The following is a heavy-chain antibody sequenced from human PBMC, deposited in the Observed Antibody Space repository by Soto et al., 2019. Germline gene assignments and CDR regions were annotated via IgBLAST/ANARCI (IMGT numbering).Heavy chain of an antibody. CDR1: GFSFSTYG. CDR3: TRWNGYGDL. CDR2: VSGGSGVT. J-gene: IGHJ5*02. D-gene: IGHD1-1*01. Sequence: EMQLLESGGGLVQPGGSLRLSCVVSGFSFSTYGVTWVRQAPGKGLEWVCGVSGGSGVTHYTDSVKGRFTISGDDSKNTVYLQMHSLRGEDTAVYYCTRWNGYGDLWSQGTLVTVSS. V-gene: IGHV3-23*01.